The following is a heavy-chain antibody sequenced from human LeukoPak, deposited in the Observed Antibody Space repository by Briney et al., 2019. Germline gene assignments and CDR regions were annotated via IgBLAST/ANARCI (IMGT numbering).Heavy chain of an antibody. CDR3: ARAIGVPAAIGNYGMDV. CDR1: GFTFSDYY. Sequence: PGGSLRLSCAASGFTFSDYYMSWIRQAPGKGLEWVSYISSSGSTMYYADSVKGRFTISRDNAKNSLYLQMNSLRAEDTAVYYCARAIGVPAAIGNYGMDVWGQGTTVTVSS. D-gene: IGHD2-2*01. V-gene: IGHV3-11*04. J-gene: IGHJ6*02. CDR2: ISSSGSTM.